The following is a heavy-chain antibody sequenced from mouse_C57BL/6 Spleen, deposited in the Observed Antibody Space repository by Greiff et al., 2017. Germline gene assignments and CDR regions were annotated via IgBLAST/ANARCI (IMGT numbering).Heavy chain of an antibody. CDR2: ISSGGSYT. CDR1: GFTFSSYG. J-gene: IGHJ4*01. CDR3: ARPNYYGSSNYAMDY. D-gene: IGHD1-1*01. Sequence: EVKVVESGGDLVKPGGSLKLSCAASGFTFSSYGMSWVRQTPDKRLEWVATISSGGSYTYYTDSVKGRFTISRDNAKNSLYLQMSSLKSEDTAMYYCARPNYYGSSNYAMDYWGQGTSVTVSS. V-gene: IGHV5-6*01.